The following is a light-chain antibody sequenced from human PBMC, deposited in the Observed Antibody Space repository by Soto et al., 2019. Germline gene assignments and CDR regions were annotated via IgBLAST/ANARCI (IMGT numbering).Light chain of an antibody. CDR3: GTWDRSLSIYV. CDR1: DSNTGSNF. J-gene: IGLJ1*01. Sequence: QSVLTQPPSVSAASGQKVSISCSGSDSNTGSNFVSWFQQLPGTAPKLLIYDNNSRPSGIPDRFSGSKSGTSATLDISGLQTGDEADYYCGTWDRSLSIYVFGSGTKVTVL. CDR2: DNN. V-gene: IGLV1-51*01.